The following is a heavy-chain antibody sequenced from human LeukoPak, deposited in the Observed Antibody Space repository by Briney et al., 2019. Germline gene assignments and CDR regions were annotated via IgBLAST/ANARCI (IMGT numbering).Heavy chain of an antibody. Sequence: GESLKISCKGSGYSFTTNWIGWVRQMPGKGLEWMGIIYPGDSDTRYSPSFQGQVTMSADTSINTAYLQWSSLKASDTAIYFCARGSGDPRFDYWGQGTLVTVSS. CDR1: GYSFTTNW. CDR2: IYPGDSDT. D-gene: IGHD2-15*01. J-gene: IGHJ4*02. V-gene: IGHV5-51*01. CDR3: ARGSGDPRFDY.